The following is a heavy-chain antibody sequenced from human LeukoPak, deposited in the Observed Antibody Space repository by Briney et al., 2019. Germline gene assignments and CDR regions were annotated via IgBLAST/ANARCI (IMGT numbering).Heavy chain of an antibody. CDR3: ARGLGYSSGWSGY. CDR2: INPNSGGT. CDR1: GYTFTSYA. J-gene: IGHJ4*02. Sequence: GASVKVSCKASGYTFTSYAMNWVRQAPGQGLEWMGWINPNSGGTNYAQKFQGRVTMTRDTSISTAYMELSRLRSDDTAVYYCARGLGYSSGWSGYWGQGTLVTVSS. V-gene: IGHV1-2*02. D-gene: IGHD6-19*01.